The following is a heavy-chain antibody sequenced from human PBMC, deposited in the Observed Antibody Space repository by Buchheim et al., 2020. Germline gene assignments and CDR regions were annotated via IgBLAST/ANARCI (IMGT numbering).Heavy chain of an antibody. CDR3: AKDREWLIFLFDY. D-gene: IGHD3-3*01. CDR2: ISYDGSNK. CDR1: GFTFSSYG. Sequence: QVQLVESGGGVVQPGRSLRLSCAASGFTFSSYGMHWVRQAPGKGLEWVAVISYDGSNKYYADSVKGRFTISRDNSKNTLYLQMNSLRAEDTAVYYCAKDREWLIFLFDYWGQGTL. V-gene: IGHV3-30*18. J-gene: IGHJ4*02.